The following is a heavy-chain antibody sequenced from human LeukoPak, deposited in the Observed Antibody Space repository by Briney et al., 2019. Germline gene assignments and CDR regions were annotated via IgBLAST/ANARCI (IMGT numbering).Heavy chain of an antibody. D-gene: IGHD6-6*01. V-gene: IGHV3-23*01. J-gene: IGHJ5*02. CDR1: GFTFSSYA. CDR2: IGGSGGST. CDR3: AKASPPKSIAALRNWFDP. Sequence: PGGSLRLSCAASGFTFSSYAMNWVRQAPGKGLEWVSTIGGSGGSTYYADSVKGRFTISRDNSKNTLFLQMNSLRAEDTAIYYCAKASPPKSIAALRNWFDPWGQGTLVTVSS.